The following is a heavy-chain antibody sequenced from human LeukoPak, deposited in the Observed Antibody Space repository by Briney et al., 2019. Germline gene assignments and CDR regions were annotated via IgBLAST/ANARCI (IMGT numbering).Heavy chain of an antibody. D-gene: IGHD4-23*01. CDR3: ARDSPDTVVTTTPPH. CDR1: GFTFSSYY. CDR2: ISSSSSYI. Sequence: PGGSLRLSCAASGFTFSSYYMHWVRQAPGKGLEWVSSISSSSSYIYYADSVKGRFTISRDNAKNSLYLQMNSLRAEDTAVYYCARDSPDTVVTTTPPHWGQGTLVTVSS. V-gene: IGHV3-21*01. J-gene: IGHJ4*02.